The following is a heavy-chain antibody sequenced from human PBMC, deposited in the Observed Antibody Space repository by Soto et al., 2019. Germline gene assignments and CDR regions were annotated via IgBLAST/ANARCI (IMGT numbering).Heavy chain of an antibody. CDR2: INAGNGNT. J-gene: IGHJ3*02. Sequence: VKVSCKASGYTFTSYAMHWVRQAPGQRLEWMGWINAGNGNTKYSQKFQGRVTITRDTSASTAYMELSSLRAEDTAVYYCARDLGYYDSSGRRSAFDIWGQGTMVTVS. V-gene: IGHV1-3*01. CDR1: GYTFTSYA. D-gene: IGHD3-22*01. CDR3: ARDLGYYDSSGRRSAFDI.